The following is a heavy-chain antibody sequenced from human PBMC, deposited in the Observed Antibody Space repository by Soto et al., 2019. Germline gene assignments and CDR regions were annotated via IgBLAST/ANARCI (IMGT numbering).Heavy chain of an antibody. J-gene: IGHJ4*02. V-gene: IGHV4-31*03. CDR2: IYYSGST. CDR3: ARGEGVISDRGFDY. D-gene: IGHD3-16*02. Sequence: SVTLSLTCTVSGGSISSGGYYWSWIRQHPGKGLEWIGYIYYSGSTYYNPSLKSRVTISVDTSKNQFSLKLSSVTAADTAVYYCARGEGVISDRGFDYWGQGTLVTVSS. CDR1: GGSISSGGYY.